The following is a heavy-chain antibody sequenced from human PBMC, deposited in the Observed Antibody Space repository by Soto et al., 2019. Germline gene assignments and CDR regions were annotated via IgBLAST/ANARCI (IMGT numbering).Heavy chain of an antibody. J-gene: IGHJ4*02. CDR1: GDSVTNYF. V-gene: IGHV4-59*02. Sequence: SETLSLTCTVSGDSVTNYFWSWMRQPPGKGLEWIGHMYHGGRTNYSPSLKSRGTMSLDSCKNQFSLNLSSVTAAYTAVYFCPRDPGYCTNRVCPIFDFWGQGVLVTVSS. CDR3: PRDPGYCTNRVCPIFDF. D-gene: IGHD2-8*01. CDR2: MYHGGRT.